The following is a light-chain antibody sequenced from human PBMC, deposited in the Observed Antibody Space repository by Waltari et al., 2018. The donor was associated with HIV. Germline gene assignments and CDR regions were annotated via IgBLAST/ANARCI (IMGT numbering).Light chain of an antibody. CDR1: QSVNTY. CDR3: QQRSDWPPELT. V-gene: IGKV3-11*01. CDR2: DAS. J-gene: IGKJ4*01. Sequence: EIVLTQSPATLSSSPGERASLSCRASQSVNTYLAWYQQKPGQAPRLLIYDASNRATGIPARFSGSASGADFTLTISSLESEDFAVYYCQQRSDWPPELTFGGGTKLEIK.